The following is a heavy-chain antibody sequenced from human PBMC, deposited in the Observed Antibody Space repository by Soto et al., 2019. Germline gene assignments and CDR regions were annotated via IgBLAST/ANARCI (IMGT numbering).Heavy chain of an antibody. D-gene: IGHD6-6*01. J-gene: IGHJ4*02. CDR3: ARVKSSSYYFDY. CDR1: GGSISSYY. Sequence: SETLSLTCTVSGGSISSYYWSWIRQPPGKGLEWIGDIYYSGSTTYNPSLKSRVTMSVDTSKNQFSLKLSSVTAADTGGYYCARVKSSSYYFDYGGQGTLVTVAS. V-gene: IGHV4-59*01. CDR2: IYYSGST.